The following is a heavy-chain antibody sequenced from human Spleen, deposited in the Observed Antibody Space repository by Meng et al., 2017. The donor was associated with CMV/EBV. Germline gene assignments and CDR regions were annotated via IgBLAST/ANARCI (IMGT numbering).Heavy chain of an antibody. CDR1: GFTFSRYS. Sequence: GESLKISCAASGFTFSRYSVNWVRQAPGKGLEHVAFISDNGGSTYYADSVKGRFTISRDNSKNTVFLQMDSLRGADTGVYFCARAAQWLADFDYWGRGTLVTVSS. J-gene: IGHJ4*02. D-gene: IGHD6-19*01. CDR3: ARAAQWLADFDY. CDR2: ISDNGGST. V-gene: IGHV3-64*02.